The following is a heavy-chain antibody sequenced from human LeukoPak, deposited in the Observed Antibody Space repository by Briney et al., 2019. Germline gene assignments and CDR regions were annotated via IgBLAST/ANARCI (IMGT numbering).Heavy chain of an antibody. V-gene: IGHV3-30*18. J-gene: IGHJ1*01. CDR3: AKDLRQCTSTSCYGVQY. CDR2: ISDDGSYK. Sequence: PGGSLRLSCAASGFTFSSYGMHWVRQAPGKGLEWVAVISDDGSYKYYTDSVKGRFTISRDNPKNTLYLQMNSLRAEDTAVYYCAKDLRQCTSTSCYGVQYWGQGTLVTVSS. D-gene: IGHD2-2*01. CDR1: GFTFSSYG.